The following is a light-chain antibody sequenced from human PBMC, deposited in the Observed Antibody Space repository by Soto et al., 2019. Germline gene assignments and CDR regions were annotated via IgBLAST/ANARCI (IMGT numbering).Light chain of an antibody. CDR3: QQYDNLLFT. V-gene: IGKV1-33*01. CDR1: QDISNY. Sequence: DIQMTQSPSSLSASVGDRVTITCQASQDISNYLNWYQQKPGKAPKLLIYDASNLETGVPSRFSGSGSGTHFTFTISRLQPEDISTYYCQQYDNLLFTFGPGTKVDI. J-gene: IGKJ3*01. CDR2: DAS.